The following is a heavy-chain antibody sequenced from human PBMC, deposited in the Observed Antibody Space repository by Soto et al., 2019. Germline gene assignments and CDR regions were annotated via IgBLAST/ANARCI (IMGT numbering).Heavy chain of an antibody. CDR3: ARTIGHFDS. D-gene: IGHD2-15*01. CDR2: TYHRSKWYN. V-gene: IGHV6-1*01. Sequence: WQTLSLIFAISGVSVSNNSAAWNWIRRSPSRGLEWLGRTYHRSKWYNDYALSVKSRIVISPDTSKNQFSLQLNSVTPEDTAVYYCARTIGHFDSWGQGTLVTVSS. CDR1: GVSVSNNSAA. J-gene: IGHJ4*02.